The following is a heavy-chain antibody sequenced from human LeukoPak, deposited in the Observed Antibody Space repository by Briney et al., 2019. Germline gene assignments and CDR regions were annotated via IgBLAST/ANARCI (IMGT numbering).Heavy chain of an antibody. Sequence: SETLSLTCSVSGDSITSFYWSWIRQAPGKGLECIGFIYINGDTSYNPSLKGRATLSLDTSRNQFSLKLSSVTAADTAVYYCARGLGCSSTSCQIRGNWFDPWGQGTLVTVSS. CDR2: IYINGDT. D-gene: IGHD2-2*01. CDR1: GDSITSFY. CDR3: ARGLGCSSTSCQIRGNWFDP. J-gene: IGHJ5*02. V-gene: IGHV4-4*09.